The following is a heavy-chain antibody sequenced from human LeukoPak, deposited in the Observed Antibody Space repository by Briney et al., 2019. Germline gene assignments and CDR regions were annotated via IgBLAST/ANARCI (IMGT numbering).Heavy chain of an antibody. CDR3: ASWGAGGNS. CDR1: GFTLSTYW. Sequence: GGSLRLSCEASGFTLSTYWMNWVRQVPGKGLDWVANINPDGSGKRYVDSAKGRFTIARDNADNSLSLQMNSLRAEDTAVYYCASWGAGGNSWGQGTLVTVSS. CDR2: INPDGSGK. D-gene: IGHD3-16*01. V-gene: IGHV3-7*01. J-gene: IGHJ4*02.